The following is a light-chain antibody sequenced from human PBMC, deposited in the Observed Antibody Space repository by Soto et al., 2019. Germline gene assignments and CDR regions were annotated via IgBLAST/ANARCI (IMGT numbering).Light chain of an antibody. V-gene: IGKV3-11*01. J-gene: IGKJ1*01. CDR3: QQRSNWPPWT. CDR1: QTISSY. Sequence: VLTQSPATLSLSPGERATLSCRASQTISSYLAWYQQKPGQAPRLLIYNTSNRATGIPARFSGSGSGTDFTLTISSLEPEDFAVYYCQQRSNWPPWTFGQGTKVEIK. CDR2: NTS.